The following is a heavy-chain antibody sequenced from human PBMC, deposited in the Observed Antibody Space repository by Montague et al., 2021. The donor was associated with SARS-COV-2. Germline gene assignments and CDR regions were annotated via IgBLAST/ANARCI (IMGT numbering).Heavy chain of an antibody. CDR3: AKDIRIPMLIVIQGYGMVV. CDR2: IYYSGGT. V-gene: IGHV4-39*07. Sequence: SETLSLTCTVSGGSISSSSSYWGWIRQPPGMGLEWIGSIYYSGGTYYNPSLKSRITISVDTSKNQFSLRLTSVTAADTAVYYCAKDIRIPMLIVIQGYGMVVWGQGTTVTVSS. D-gene: IGHD3-22*01. J-gene: IGHJ6*02. CDR1: GGSISSSSSY.